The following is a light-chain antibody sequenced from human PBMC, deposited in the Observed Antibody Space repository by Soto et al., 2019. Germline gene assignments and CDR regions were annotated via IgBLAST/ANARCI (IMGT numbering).Light chain of an antibody. V-gene: IGLV2-14*01. CDR2: DVS. Sequence: SVLTKPSPLSGAPGQSITLSCPGTSSDVGGYNYFSWYQQHPGKAPKLMIYDVSNRPSGVSNRFSGSKSGNTASLTISGLQAEDEADYYCSSYTSSSTSYAFGTGTKVTVL. CDR3: SSYTSSSTSYA. CDR1: SSDVGGYNY. J-gene: IGLJ1*01.